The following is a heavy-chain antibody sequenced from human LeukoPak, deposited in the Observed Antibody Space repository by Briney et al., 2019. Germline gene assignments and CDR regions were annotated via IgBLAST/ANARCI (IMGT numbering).Heavy chain of an antibody. Sequence: SETLSLTCTVSGGSISSHYWSWIRQPPGKGLEWIGYIYYSGSTNYNPSLKSRFTISVDTPKNQFSLKLSSVTAADTAVYYCARGESSSWPHYYYYYMDVWGKGTTVTVSS. CDR1: GGSISSHY. J-gene: IGHJ6*03. CDR2: IYYSGST. V-gene: IGHV4-59*11. CDR3: ARGESSSWPHYYYYYMDV. D-gene: IGHD6-13*01.